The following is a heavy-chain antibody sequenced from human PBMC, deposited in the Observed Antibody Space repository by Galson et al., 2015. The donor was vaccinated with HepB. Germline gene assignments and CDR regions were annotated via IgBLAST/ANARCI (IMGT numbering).Heavy chain of an antibody. D-gene: IGHD3-3*01. CDR1: GYTFTSYG. Sequence: SVKVSCKASGYTFTSYGISWVRQAPGQGLEWMGWISAYNGNTNYAQKLQGRVTMTTDTSTSTAYMELRSLRSDDTAVYYCARDAGRMYYDFWSGWFGWFDPWGQGTLVTVSS. V-gene: IGHV1-18*01. J-gene: IGHJ5*02. CDR3: ARDAGRMYYDFWSGWFGWFDP. CDR2: ISAYNGNT.